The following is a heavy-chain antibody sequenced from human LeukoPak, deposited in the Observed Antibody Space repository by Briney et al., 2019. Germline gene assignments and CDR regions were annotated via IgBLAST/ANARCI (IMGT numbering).Heavy chain of an antibody. J-gene: IGHJ3*02. V-gene: IGHV4-30-2*01. Sequence: SETLSLTCAVSGGSISSGGYSWSWIRQPPGKGLEWIGYIYHSGSTYYNPSLESRVTISVDRSKNQFSLKLSPVTAADTAVYYCASTNYYDSSGYSHDAFDIWGQGTMVTVSS. D-gene: IGHD3-22*01. CDR3: ASTNYYDSSGYSHDAFDI. CDR2: IYHSGST. CDR1: GGSISSGGYS.